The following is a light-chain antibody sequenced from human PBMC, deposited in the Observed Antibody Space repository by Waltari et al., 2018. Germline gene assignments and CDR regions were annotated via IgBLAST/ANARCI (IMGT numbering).Light chain of an antibody. Sequence: DIQMTQSPSPLSAPVGDRVPITCRASQSISNWLAWYQQKPGKAPNLLLYNASTLESGVPSRFSGSGSGTEFTLTISSLQPDDFATYYCQQYNSYSLLTFGGGTKVEIK. V-gene: IGKV1-5*03. CDR2: NAS. J-gene: IGKJ4*01. CDR1: QSISNW. CDR3: QQYNSYSLLT.